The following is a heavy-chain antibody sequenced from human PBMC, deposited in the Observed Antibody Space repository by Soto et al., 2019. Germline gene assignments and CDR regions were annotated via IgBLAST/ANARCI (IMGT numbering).Heavy chain of an antibody. Sequence: QVQLQESGPGLVKPSQTLSLTCTVSGGSISSGGYYWSWIRQHPGKGLEWIGYIYYSGSTYYNPSLKSRVTISVDTSKNQFSLKLSSVTDADTAVYYCASAGSAGLVVVAANYYFDYWGQGTLVTVSS. CDR1: GGSISSGGYY. CDR2: IYYSGST. V-gene: IGHV4-31*03. CDR3: ASAGSAGLVVVAANYYFDY. J-gene: IGHJ4*02. D-gene: IGHD2-15*01.